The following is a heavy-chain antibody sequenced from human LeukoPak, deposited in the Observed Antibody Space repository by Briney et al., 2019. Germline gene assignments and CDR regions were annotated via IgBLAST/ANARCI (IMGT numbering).Heavy chain of an antibody. Sequence: GGSLRLSCAASGFTVSSNYMSWVRQAPGKGLEWVSVIYSGGSTYYADSVKGRFTISRDNSKNTLYLQMNSLRAEDTAVYYCAGTSSSWSNYYYYGMDVWSQGTTVTVSS. CDR2: IYSGGST. J-gene: IGHJ6*02. CDR3: AGTSSSWSNYYYYGMDV. D-gene: IGHD6-13*01. CDR1: GFTVSSNY. V-gene: IGHV3-66*01.